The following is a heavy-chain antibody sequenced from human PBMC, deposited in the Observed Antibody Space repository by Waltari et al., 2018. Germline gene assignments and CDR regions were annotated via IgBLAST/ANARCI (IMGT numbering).Heavy chain of an antibody. D-gene: IGHD5-18*01. CDR1: GYTVTGHY. V-gene: IGHV1-2*02. CDR2: INPNSGGT. J-gene: IGHJ1*01. Sequence: QVQLVQSGAEVKKPGASVKVSCKASGYTVTGHYMHWARQAHGHGLEWMGWINPNSGGTNYAQKFQGRVTMTRDTSISTAYMELSRLRSDDTAVYYCARDPRISTVVTGGPAEYFQHWGQGTLVTVSS. CDR3: ARDPRISTVVTGGPAEYFQH.